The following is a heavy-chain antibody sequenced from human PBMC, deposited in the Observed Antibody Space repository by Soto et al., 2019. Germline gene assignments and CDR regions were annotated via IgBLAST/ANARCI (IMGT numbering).Heavy chain of an antibody. CDR3: ARDPLHSTSSYYDGGGYS. Sequence: QVQLQESGPGLVKPSQTLSLTCTVSGGSISSGGYYWSWIRQHPGKGLEWIGYIYNSGSTYYNSSLKSRVSISVDTSKNQLSLNLSSVTAADTAVYYCARDPLHSTSSYYDGGGYSWGQGTLVTVSS. V-gene: IGHV4-31*03. CDR2: IYNSGST. J-gene: IGHJ4*02. D-gene: IGHD3-22*01. CDR1: GGSISSGGYY.